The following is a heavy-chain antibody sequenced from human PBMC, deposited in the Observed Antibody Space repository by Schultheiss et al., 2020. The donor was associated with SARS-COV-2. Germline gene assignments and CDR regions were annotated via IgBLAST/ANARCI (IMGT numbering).Heavy chain of an antibody. CDR3: ARDVSRIGGGFDY. J-gene: IGHJ4*02. CDR1: GSTFSSYS. CDR2: ISSSSSYI. V-gene: IGHV3-21*01. D-gene: IGHD2-21*01. Sequence: GGSLRLSCAASGSTFSSYSMNWVRQAPGKGLEWVSSISSSSSYIYYADSVKGRFTISRDNAKNSLYLQMNSLRAEDTAVYYCARDVSRIGGGFDYWGQGTLVTVSS.